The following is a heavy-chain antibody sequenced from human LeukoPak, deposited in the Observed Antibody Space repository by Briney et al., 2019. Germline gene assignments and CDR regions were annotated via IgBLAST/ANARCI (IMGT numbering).Heavy chain of an antibody. CDR3: ARAHYDFWRDDAFDI. CDR1: GYSISNGFY. V-gene: IGHV4-38-2*02. D-gene: IGHD3-3*01. J-gene: IGHJ3*02. CDR2: IYHSGNT. Sequence: SETLSLTCTVSGYSISNGFYWGWIRQPPGKGLEWFGSIYHSGNTYYNPSLKSRVTISVDKSKNQFSLKLSSVTAADTAVYYCARAHYDFWRDDAFDIWGQGTMVTVSS.